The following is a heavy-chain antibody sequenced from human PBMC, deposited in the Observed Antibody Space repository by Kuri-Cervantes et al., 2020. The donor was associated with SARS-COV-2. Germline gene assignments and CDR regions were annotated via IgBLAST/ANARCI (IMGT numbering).Heavy chain of an antibody. J-gene: IGHJ6*02. D-gene: IGHD6-6*01. Sequence: GGSLRLSCKGSGYRFTSYWIGWVRQMPGKGLEWMGITYPGDSDTRYSPSFQGQVTISADKSISTAYLQWSSLKASDTAMYYCARHGWAARSYYYYGMDVWGQGTTVTVSS. CDR1: GYRFTSYW. CDR3: ARHGWAARSYYYYGMDV. V-gene: IGHV5-51*01. CDR2: TYPGDSDT.